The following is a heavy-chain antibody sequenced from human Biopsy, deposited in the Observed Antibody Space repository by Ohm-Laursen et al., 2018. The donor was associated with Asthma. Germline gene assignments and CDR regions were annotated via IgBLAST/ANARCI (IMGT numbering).Heavy chain of an antibody. D-gene: IGHD6-19*01. V-gene: IGHV3-53*01. CDR3: ARGDSSGWSHYYFDY. Sequence: SLRLSCSAPGFTVSRDHMFWVRQAPGKGLEWVSVIYSGGTSHTADSVRGQFTISRDFSKNTLHLQMHSLRVEDTAVYYCARGDSSGWSHYYFDYWGQGTLATVSS. J-gene: IGHJ4*02. CDR2: IYSGGTS. CDR1: GFTVSRDH.